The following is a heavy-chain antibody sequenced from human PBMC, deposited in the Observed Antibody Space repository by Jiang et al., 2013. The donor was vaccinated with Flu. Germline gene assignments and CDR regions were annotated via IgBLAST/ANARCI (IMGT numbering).Heavy chain of an antibody. J-gene: IGHJ4*02. CDR3: ARDRERWMGREGFDY. CDR2: IYHSGST. V-gene: IGHV4-4*02. CDR1: GGSISSSNW. Sequence: TLSLTCAVSGGSISSSNWWSWVRQPPGKGLEWIGEIYHSGSTNYNPSLKSRVTISVDKSKNQFSLKLSSVTAADTAVYYCARDRERWMGREGFDYWGQGTLVTVSS. D-gene: IGHD5-24*01.